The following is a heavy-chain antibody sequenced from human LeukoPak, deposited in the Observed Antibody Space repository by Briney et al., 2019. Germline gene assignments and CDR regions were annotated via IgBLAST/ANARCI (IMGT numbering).Heavy chain of an antibody. CDR2: IYYSGST. V-gene: IGHV4-31*03. D-gene: IGHD3-10*01. J-gene: IGHJ4*02. CDR1: GVSISSGGFC. CDR3: ARVRGVNYDFDY. Sequence: MASETVSLTGTVSGVSISSGGFCWSCIRQLPGRGLEWIGYIYYSGSTYYNPSLKSRVTISVDTSKNQFSLKLSSVTAADTAVYYCARVRGVNYDFDYWGQGTLVTVSS.